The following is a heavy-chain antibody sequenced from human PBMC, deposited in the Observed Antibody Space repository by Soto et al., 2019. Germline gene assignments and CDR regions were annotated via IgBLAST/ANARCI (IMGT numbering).Heavy chain of an antibody. V-gene: IGHV1-69*13. CDR2: IIPIFGTA. D-gene: IGHD3-9*01. CDR1: GGTFSSYA. Sequence: SVKVSCKASGGTFSSYAISWVRQAPGQGLEWMGGIIPIFGTANYAQKFQGRVTITADESTSTAYMELSSLGSEDTAVYYCARDATWPDYDILTGRRGYWFDPWGQGTPVTVSS. CDR3: ARDATWPDYDILTGRRGYWFDP. J-gene: IGHJ5*02.